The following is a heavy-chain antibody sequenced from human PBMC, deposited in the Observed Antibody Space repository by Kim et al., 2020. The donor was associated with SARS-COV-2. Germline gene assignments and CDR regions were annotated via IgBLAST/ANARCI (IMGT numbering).Heavy chain of an antibody. V-gene: IGHV3-21*01. CDR3: ARDYTQPTTVTTSGSRYYYYYGMDV. D-gene: IGHD4-17*01. CDR1: GFTFSSYS. J-gene: IGHJ6*02. Sequence: GGSLRLSCAASGFTFSSYSMNWVRQAPGKGLEWVSSISSSSSYIYYADSVKGRFTISRDNAKNSLYLQMNSLRAEDTAVYYCARDYTQPTTVTTSGSRYYYYYGMDVWGQGTTVTVSS. CDR2: ISSSSSYI.